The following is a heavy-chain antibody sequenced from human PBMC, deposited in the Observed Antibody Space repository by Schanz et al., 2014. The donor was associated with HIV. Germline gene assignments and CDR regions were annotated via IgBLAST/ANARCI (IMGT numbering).Heavy chain of an antibody. CDR1: GFTSSSYA. CDR3: ATWLSNHFDY. D-gene: IGHD4-4*01. CDR2: ISGSSIT. V-gene: IGHV3-23*04. Sequence: VQVVESGGGVVQPGRSLRLSCAGSGFTSSSYAMHWVRQAPGKGLEWVSAISGSSITYSADSVKGRFTISRDNSKNTVYLQMNSLRAEDTAVYYCATWLSNHFDYWGQGTVITVSS. J-gene: IGHJ4*02.